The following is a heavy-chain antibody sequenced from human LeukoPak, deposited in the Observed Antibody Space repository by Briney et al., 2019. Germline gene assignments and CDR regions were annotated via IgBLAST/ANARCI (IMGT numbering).Heavy chain of an antibody. D-gene: IGHD5-18*01. CDR1: GGTFSSYA. CDR2: IIPIFGTA. V-gene: IGHV1-69*13. J-gene: IGHJ4*02. Sequence: SVKVSCKASGGTFSSYAISWVRQAPGQGLEWMGGIIPIFGTANYAQKFQGRVTITADESTSTAYMELSSLRPEDTAVYYCARPREGTGYSYGFLFYWGQGTLVTVSS. CDR3: ARPREGTGYSYGFLFY.